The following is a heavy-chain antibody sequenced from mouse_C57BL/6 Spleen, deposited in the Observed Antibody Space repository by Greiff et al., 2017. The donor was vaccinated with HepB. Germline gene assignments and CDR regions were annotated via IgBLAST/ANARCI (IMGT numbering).Heavy chain of an antibody. Sequence: QVQLQQSGAELMKPGASVKLSCKATGYTFTGYWIEWVKQRPGHGLEWIGEILPGSGSTNYNEKFKGKATFTADTSSNTAYMQRSSLTTEDSAIYYCASYGNYGYDLDYWGQGTTLTVSS. CDR1: GYTFTGYW. CDR3: ASYGNYGYDLDY. J-gene: IGHJ2*01. D-gene: IGHD2-1*01. V-gene: IGHV1-9*01. CDR2: ILPGSGST.